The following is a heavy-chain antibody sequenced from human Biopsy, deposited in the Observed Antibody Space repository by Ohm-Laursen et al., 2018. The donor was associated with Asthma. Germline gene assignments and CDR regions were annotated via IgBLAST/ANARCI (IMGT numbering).Heavy chain of an antibody. CDR1: GLTFSSYA. J-gene: IGHJ5*02. CDR3: AKAERYFAWYWFDP. Sequence: SLRLSCAASGLTFSSYAMNWVRQAPGKGLEWVSAISGSGRSTYYADSVKGRFTISRDNSKYTLYLQMNSQSAEDTAVDYCAKAERYFAWYWFDPWGQGTLVTVSS. CDR2: ISGSGRST. D-gene: IGHD3-9*01. V-gene: IGHV3-23*01.